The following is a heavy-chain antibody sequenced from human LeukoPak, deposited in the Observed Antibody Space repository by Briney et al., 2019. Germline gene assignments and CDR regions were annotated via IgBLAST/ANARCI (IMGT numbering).Heavy chain of an antibody. J-gene: IGHJ6*02. CDR1: GGTLSSYA. Sequence: ASVKVSCKASGGTLSSYAISWVRQAPGQGLEWMGGIIPIFGTANYAQKFQGRVTITADESTSTAYMELSSLRSEDTAVYYCASPSASGSYYPRYYYYGMDVWGQGTTVTVSS. D-gene: IGHD1-26*01. CDR3: ASPSASGSYYPRYYYYGMDV. V-gene: IGHV1-69*13. CDR2: IIPIFGTA.